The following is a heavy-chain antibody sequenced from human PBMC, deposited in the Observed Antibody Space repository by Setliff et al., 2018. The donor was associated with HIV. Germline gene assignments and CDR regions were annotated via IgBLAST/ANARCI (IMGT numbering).Heavy chain of an antibody. V-gene: IGHV3-30*04. D-gene: IGHD3-9*01. Sequence: GGSLRLSCAASGFTFSNYAVHWVRQAPGKGLEWVAFISYDGSTKFYADSVKGRFTISRDNSKNTLYLQMNSLRAEDTAVYYCAREGSINDIFTGGYMDVWGKGTTVTVSS. CDR1: GFTFSNYA. CDR2: ISYDGSTK. CDR3: AREGSINDIFTGGYMDV. J-gene: IGHJ6*03.